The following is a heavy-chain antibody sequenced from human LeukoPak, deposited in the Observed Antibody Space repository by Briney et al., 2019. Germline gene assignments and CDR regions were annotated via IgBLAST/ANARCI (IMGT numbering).Heavy chain of an antibody. V-gene: IGHV4-59*02. CDR1: GDSVSFYY. CDR2: IYYTGST. Sequence: PSETLSLTCIVSGDSVSFYYWSWIRQPPGRGLEWIGYIYYTGSTNYNPSLKSRVTISVDTSKNQFSLKLSSVTAADTAVYYCARVRSEELLLLRPRVAFDIWGQGTMVTVSS. D-gene: IGHD3-22*01. J-gene: IGHJ3*02. CDR3: ARVRSEELLLLRPRVAFDI.